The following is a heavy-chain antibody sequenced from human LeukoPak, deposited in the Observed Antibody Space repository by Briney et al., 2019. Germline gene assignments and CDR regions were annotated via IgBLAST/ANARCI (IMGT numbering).Heavy chain of an antibody. CDR1: GFTFSSNW. J-gene: IGHJ4*02. V-gene: IGHV3-74*01. CDR3: ASLSMVTPFDY. CDR2: INSDGSST. D-gene: IGHD4-17*01. Sequence: PRGSLRLSCAASGFTFSSNWMHWVRQAPGKGLVWVSRINSDGSSTSYADSVKGRFTISRDNAKNTLYLQMNSLRAEDTAVYYCASLSMVTPFDYWGQGTLVTVSS.